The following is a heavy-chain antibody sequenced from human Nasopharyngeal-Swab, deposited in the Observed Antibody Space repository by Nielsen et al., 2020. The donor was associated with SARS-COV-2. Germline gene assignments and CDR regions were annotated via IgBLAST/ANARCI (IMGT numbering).Heavy chain of an antibody. V-gene: IGHV4-34*01. D-gene: IGHD3-22*01. CDR3: ARGQGPRHYYDSSGYYYDVLGRGYYFDY. CDR2: INHSGST. J-gene: IGHJ4*02. Sequence: WIRQPPGKGLGWIGEINHSGSTNYNPSLKSRVTISVDTSKNQFSLKLSSVTVADTAVYYCARGQGPRHYYDSSGYYYDVLGRGYYFDYWGQGTLVTVSS.